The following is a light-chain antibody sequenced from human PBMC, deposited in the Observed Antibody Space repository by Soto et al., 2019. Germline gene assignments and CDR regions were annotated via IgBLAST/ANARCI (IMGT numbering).Light chain of an antibody. CDR3: QQRSNWPPIT. CDR1: QSISSNY. V-gene: IGKV3D-20*02. Sequence: EIVLTQSPGTLSLSPGERATLSFSASQSISSNYLAWYQQKPGQAPRLLIYGASSRATGIPDRFSGSGSGTDFTLTITRLEPEDFAVYYCQQRSNWPPITFGQGTRLEIK. CDR2: GAS. J-gene: IGKJ5*01.